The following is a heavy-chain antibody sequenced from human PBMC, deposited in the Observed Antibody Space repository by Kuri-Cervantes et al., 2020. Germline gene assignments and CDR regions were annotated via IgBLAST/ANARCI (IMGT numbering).Heavy chain of an antibody. V-gene: IGHV3-48*01. CDR2: ISSSSSTI. J-gene: IGHJ6*04. Sequence: GGSLRLSCAASGFTFSTYAMSWVRQAPGKGLEWVSAISSSSSTIYYADSVKGRFTISRDNAKNSLYLQMNSLRAEDTAVYYCAREAFGYYGGDYWGKGTTVTVSS. CDR1: GFTFSTYA. D-gene: IGHD3-10*01. CDR3: AREAFGYYGGDY.